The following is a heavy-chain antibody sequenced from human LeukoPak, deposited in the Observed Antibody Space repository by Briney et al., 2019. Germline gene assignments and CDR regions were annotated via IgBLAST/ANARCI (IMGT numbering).Heavy chain of an antibody. CDR1: GGSISSYY. J-gene: IGHJ4*02. V-gene: IGHV4-59*01. CDR3: ARFAVVGAPDYFDY. CDR2: IYYSGST. Sequence: SETLSLTCTVSGGSISSYYWSWIRQPPGKGLEWIGYIYYSGSTNYNPSLKSRVTISADTSKNQFSLKLSSVTAADTAVYYCARFAVVGAPDYFDYWGQGTLVTVSS. D-gene: IGHD2-15*01.